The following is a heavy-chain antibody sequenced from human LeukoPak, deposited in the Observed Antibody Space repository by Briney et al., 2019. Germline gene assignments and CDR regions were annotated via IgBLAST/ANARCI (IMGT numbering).Heavy chain of an antibody. J-gene: IGHJ4*02. Sequence: ASVKVSCKASGYTFTNYHMHWVRQAPGQALEWMGILTPNSGDTTYAQKFQGRITMTRDTSTSTVYMELSSLRFEDTAVYHCAGDKTTGGWYEFDYWGQGTLVTVSS. D-gene: IGHD6-19*01. V-gene: IGHV1-46*01. CDR2: LTPNSGDT. CDR3: AGDKTTGGWYEFDY. CDR1: GYTFTNYH.